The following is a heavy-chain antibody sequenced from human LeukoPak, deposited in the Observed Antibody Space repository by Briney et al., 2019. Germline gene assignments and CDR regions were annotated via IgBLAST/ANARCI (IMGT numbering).Heavy chain of an antibody. J-gene: IGHJ4*02. Sequence: GGSLRLSCAASGFTFSSYAMHWVRQAPGKGLEWVAVISYDGSNKYSADSVKGRFTISRDNSKNTLYLQMNSLRAEDTAVYYCARDTSFDYWGQGTLVTVSS. CDR3: ARDTSFDY. CDR1: GFTFSSYA. CDR2: ISYDGSNK. V-gene: IGHV3-30*01.